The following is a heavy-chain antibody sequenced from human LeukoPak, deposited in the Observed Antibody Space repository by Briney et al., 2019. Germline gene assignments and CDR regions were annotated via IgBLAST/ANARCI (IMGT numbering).Heavy chain of an antibody. CDR3: ARGRRYPNAYYYYYYMDV. CDR2: INHSGST. CDR1: GGSFSGYY. Sequence: PSETLSLTCAVYGGSFSGYYWSWIRQPPGKGLEWIGEINHSGSTNYNPSLKSRVTISVDTSKNQFSLKLSSVTAADTAVYYCARGRRYPNAYYYYYYMDVWGKGTTVTVSS. D-gene: IGHD1-14*01. V-gene: IGHV4-34*01. J-gene: IGHJ6*03.